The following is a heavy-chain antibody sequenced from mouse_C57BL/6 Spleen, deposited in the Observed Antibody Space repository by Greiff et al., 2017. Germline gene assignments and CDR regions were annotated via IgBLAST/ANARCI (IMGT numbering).Heavy chain of an antibody. CDR2: ISYDGSN. J-gene: IGHJ4*01. CDR3: ARDGDYYGSSYEAMDY. CDR1: GYSITSGYY. D-gene: IGHD1-1*01. Sequence: EVQLQQSGPGLVKPSQSLSLTCSVTGYSITSGYYWNWIRQFPGNKLEWMGYISYDGSNNYNPSLKNRISITRDTSKNQFFLKLNSVTTEDTATYYCARDGDYYGSSYEAMDYWGQGTSVTVSS. V-gene: IGHV3-6*01.